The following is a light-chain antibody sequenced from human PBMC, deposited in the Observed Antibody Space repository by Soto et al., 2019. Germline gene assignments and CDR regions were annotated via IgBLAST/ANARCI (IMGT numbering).Light chain of an antibody. J-gene: IGKJ1*01. CDR1: QSVSSY. CDR3: QQRRYWPVT. V-gene: IGKV3-11*01. Sequence: EIVLTQSPAILSMSPGERATLSCRASQSVSSYFAWYQQKPGQAPRLLTYDASNRATGVPARFSGSGSGTDFTLTISSLEPEDSAVYYCQQRRYWPVTFGQGTKVEIK. CDR2: DAS.